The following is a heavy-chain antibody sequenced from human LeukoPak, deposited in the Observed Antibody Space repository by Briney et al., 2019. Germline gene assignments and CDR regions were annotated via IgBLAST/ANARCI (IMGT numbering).Heavy chain of an antibody. CDR3: ARRDPEDDAFDM. Sequence: GESLKISCKGSGYTFIDYWIGWVRQRPGKGLEWMGIIYPGDSDTRYSPSFQGQVTISADKSMNTAYLHWSRLKASDSAMYYCARRDPEDDAFDMWGQGTMVTVSS. V-gene: IGHV5-51*01. J-gene: IGHJ3*02. CDR1: GYTFIDYW. CDR2: IYPGDSDT.